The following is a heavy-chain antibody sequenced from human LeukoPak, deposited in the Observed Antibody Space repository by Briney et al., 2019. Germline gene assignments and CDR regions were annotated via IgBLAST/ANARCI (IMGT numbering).Heavy chain of an antibody. Sequence: GGSLRLSCEASGFGVSSNYINWVRQAPGKGLEWVSVIYRGEKTYYADSVNGRFNISRDSSKNTVFLQMNSLRAEDTAIYYCARSDGGVLYCGEDCYLDLWGQGTLVTVSS. CDR3: ARSDGGVLYCGEDCYLDL. CDR2: IYRGEKT. J-gene: IGHJ4*02. V-gene: IGHV3-66*01. CDR1: GFGVSSNY. D-gene: IGHD2-21*02.